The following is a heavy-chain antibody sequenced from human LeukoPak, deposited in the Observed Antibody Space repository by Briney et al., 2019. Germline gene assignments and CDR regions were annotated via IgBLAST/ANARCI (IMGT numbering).Heavy chain of an antibody. J-gene: IGHJ4*02. CDR3: ARDRDGSYHYDY. Sequence: SETLSLTCTVSGGSISSYYWSWIRQPPGKGLEWIGYIYYSGSTNYNPSLKSRVTISVDTSKNEFSLKLSSVTAADTAVYYCARDRDGSYHYDYWGQGTLVTVSS. CDR2: IYYSGST. D-gene: IGHD1-26*01. V-gene: IGHV4-59*12. CDR1: GGSISSYY.